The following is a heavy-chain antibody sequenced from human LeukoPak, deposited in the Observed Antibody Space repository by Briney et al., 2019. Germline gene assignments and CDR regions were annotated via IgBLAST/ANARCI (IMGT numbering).Heavy chain of an antibody. CDR3: ARVRDWLNWFDR. Sequence: ASVKVSCKASGYTFSSYGISWVRQAPGQGLEWMGWISGYNGYTNYAQKLQGRVTMTTDTFTSTAYMELRSLRSDDTAVYYCARVRDWLNWFDRWGRGTLVTVSS. CDR1: GYTFSSYG. V-gene: IGHV1-18*04. CDR2: ISGYNGYT. D-gene: IGHD3/OR15-3a*01. J-gene: IGHJ5*02.